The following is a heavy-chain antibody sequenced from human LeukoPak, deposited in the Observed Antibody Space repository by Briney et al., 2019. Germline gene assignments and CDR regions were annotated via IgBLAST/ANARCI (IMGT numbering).Heavy chain of an antibody. CDR2: ISWDGGST. CDR3: ARAGGIAVAGPPHYFDY. D-gene: IGHD6-19*01. J-gene: IGHJ4*02. CDR1: GFTFDDYT. Sequence: GGSLRLSCAASGFTFDDYTMHWVRKAPGKGLEWVSLISWDGGSTYYADSVKGRFTISRDNSKNTLFLQMNSLRAEDTAVYYCARAGGIAVAGPPHYFDYWGQGTLVTVSS. V-gene: IGHV3-43*01.